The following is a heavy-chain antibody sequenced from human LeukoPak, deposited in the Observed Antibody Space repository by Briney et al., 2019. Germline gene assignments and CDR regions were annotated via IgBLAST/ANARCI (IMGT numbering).Heavy chain of an antibody. CDR2: ISSRSDDI. Sequence: GGSLRLSCAASEFSVGSNYMTWVRQAPGKGLEWVSSISSRSDDIHFIDSVKGRFTISRDNAKNSLYLQMNSLRVEDTAVYYCARDVNTIYGRYFDYWGLGTVVTVSS. V-gene: IGHV3-21*01. CDR1: EFSVGSNY. CDR3: ARDVNTIYGRYFDY. D-gene: IGHD3-3*01. J-gene: IGHJ4*02.